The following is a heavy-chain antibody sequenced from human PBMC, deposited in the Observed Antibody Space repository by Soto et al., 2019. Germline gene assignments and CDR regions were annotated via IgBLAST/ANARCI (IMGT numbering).Heavy chain of an antibody. CDR1: GFTFSSYV. CDR3: AKEMGDYYDSSGSRFDP. D-gene: IGHD3-22*01. J-gene: IGHJ5*02. Sequence: VGSLRLSCAASGFTFSSYVMSWVRQAPGKGLEWVSAISGSGGNTYYADSVKGRFTISRDNSKNTLFLQMNSLRAEDTALYFCAKEMGDYYDSSGSRFDPWGQGTLVTVSS. V-gene: IGHV3-23*01. CDR2: ISGSGGNT.